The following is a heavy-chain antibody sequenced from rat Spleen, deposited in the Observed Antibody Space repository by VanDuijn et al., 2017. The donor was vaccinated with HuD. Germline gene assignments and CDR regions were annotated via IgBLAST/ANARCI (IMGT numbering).Heavy chain of an antibody. J-gene: IGHJ4*01. V-gene: IGHV5-31*01. CDR2: ISNAAGKV. D-gene: IGHD1-11*01. CDR1: GFTFNNYW. Sequence: EVRLVESGGGLVQPGRSLRLSCVASGFTFNNYWMTWIRQAPGKGLEWVASISNAAGKVYYPDSVKGRFTISRDTVQNILYLQLNSQRSEDTATYYCARHYGGYSEYVMDAWGQGASVTVSS. CDR3: ARHYGGYSEYVMDA.